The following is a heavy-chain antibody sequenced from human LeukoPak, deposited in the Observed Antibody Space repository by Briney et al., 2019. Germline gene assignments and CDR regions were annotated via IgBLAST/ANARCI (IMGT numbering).Heavy chain of an antibody. CDR2: INSDGSST. Sequence: GGSLRLSCAASGFTFSSYWMHWVRQAPGKGLVWVSRINSDGSSTSYADSVKGRFTISRDNAKNSLYLQMNSLRAEDTAVYYCARALQWLATDAFDIWGQGTMVTVSS. V-gene: IGHV3-74*01. CDR3: ARALQWLATDAFDI. J-gene: IGHJ3*02. CDR1: GFTFSSYW. D-gene: IGHD6-19*01.